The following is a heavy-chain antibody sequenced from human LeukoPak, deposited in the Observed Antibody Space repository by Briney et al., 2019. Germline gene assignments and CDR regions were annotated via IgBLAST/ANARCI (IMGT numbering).Heavy chain of an antibody. J-gene: IGHJ4*02. CDR1: GFTFSSYG. Sequence: GGSLRLSCAASGFTFSSYGMHWVRQAPGKGLEWVSGISGSGGITYYADSVKGRFTISRDNSKNTLYLQMNSLRAEDTAVYYCAKGYCGGDCYIQYYFDYWGQGTLVTVSS. CDR2: ISGSGGIT. CDR3: AKGYCGGDCYIQYYFDY. V-gene: IGHV3-23*01. D-gene: IGHD2-21*02.